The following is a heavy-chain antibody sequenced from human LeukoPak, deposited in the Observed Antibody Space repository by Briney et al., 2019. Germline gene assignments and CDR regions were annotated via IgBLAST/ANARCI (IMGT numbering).Heavy chain of an antibody. CDR1: GFTFSSYS. J-gene: IGHJ4*02. Sequence: GGSLRLSCTASGFTFSSYSMSWVRQGPGTGLEWVSAISGSGDTTFYADSVKGRFTIPRDNSKKTLYLQVNSLRAEDTAVYFCAKELTTERTPGVDSWGQGTLVTVSS. D-gene: IGHD4-17*01. V-gene: IGHV3-23*01. CDR2: ISGSGDTT. CDR3: AKELTTERTPGVDS.